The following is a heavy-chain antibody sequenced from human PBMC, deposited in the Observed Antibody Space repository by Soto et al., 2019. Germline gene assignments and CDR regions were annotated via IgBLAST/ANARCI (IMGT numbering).Heavy chain of an antibody. J-gene: IGHJ4*02. V-gene: IGHV3-23*01. D-gene: IGHD5-12*01. CDR2: ISGSGGST. CDR3: AKDYIVAKLIRYFYS. Sequence: TGVSLRLSCAASGFTFSSYAMSWVRQAPGKGLEWVSAISGSGGSTYYADSVKGRFTISRDNSKNTLYLQMNSLRAEDTAVYYCAKDYIVAKLIRYFYSWVQGTPGTVSS. CDR1: GFTFSSYA.